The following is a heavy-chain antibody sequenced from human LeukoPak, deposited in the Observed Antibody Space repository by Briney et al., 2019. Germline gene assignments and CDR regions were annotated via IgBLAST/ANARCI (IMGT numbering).Heavy chain of an antibody. J-gene: IGHJ4*02. CDR2: IYNSGST. CDR1: GNSVSNTYY. D-gene: IGHD3-16*01. CDR3: ARNASTGYFDY. V-gene: IGHV4-38-2*01. Sequence: SETLSLTCGVSGNSVSNTYYWGWIRQPPGKGLEWIGSIYNSGSTYYNPSLKSRVTISVDTSKNQFSLKLSSVTAADTAMYYCARNASTGYFDYWGQGTLVTVSS.